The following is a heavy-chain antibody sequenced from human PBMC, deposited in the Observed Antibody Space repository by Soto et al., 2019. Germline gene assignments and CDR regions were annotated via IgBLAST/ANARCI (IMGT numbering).Heavy chain of an antibody. Sequence: GGSLRLSCAASGFTFSSYWMSWVRQAPGKGLEWVANIKQDGSEKYYVDSVKGRFTISRDNAKNSLYLQMNSLRAEDTAVYYCARGPPQLLGYCTNGVCYWFDPWGQGTLVTVSS. V-gene: IGHV3-7*01. CDR1: GFTFSSYW. CDR2: IKQDGSEK. D-gene: IGHD2-8*01. CDR3: ARGPPQLLGYCTNGVCYWFDP. J-gene: IGHJ5*02.